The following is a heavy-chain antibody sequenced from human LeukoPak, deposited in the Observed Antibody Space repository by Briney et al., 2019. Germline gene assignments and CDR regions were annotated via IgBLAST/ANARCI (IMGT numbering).Heavy chain of an antibody. Sequence: SETLSLTCTVSGGSISSDGYYWSWICQHPGKGLEWIGYIYYSGSTYYNPSLKSRVTMSVDTSKNQFSLKLSSVTAADTAVYYCARGVATAMVSSWFERWGQGTLVTV. J-gene: IGHJ5*02. CDR1: GGSISSDGYY. CDR3: ARGVATAMVSSWFER. V-gene: IGHV4-31*03. CDR2: IYYSGST. D-gene: IGHD5-18*01.